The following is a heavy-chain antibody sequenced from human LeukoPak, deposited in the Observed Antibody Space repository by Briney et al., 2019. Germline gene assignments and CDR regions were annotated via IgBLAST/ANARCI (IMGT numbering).Heavy chain of an antibody. D-gene: IGHD2-15*01. CDR1: GYTFTSYG. V-gene: IGHV1-18*01. J-gene: IGHJ4*02. CDR3: ARDGAAGQNY. Sequence: GAPVKVSCKASGYTFTSYGISWVRQAPGQGLEWMGWISAYNGNTNYAQKFQGRVTVTRDTSTSTDYMELSSLRSEDTAVYYCARDGAAGQNYWGQGTLVTVSS. CDR2: ISAYNGNT.